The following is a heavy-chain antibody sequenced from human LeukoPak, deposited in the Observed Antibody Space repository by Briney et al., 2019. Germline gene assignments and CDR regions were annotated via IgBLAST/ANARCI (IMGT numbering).Heavy chain of an antibody. J-gene: IGHJ5*02. CDR3: ARRKRSGCSSTSCLLNWFDP. CDR1: GGSISSSTHY. Sequence: SETLSLTCTVSGGSISSSTHYWGWIRQPPGKGLEWIGNIYYRGSTYYNPSLKSRVTISVDTSKNQFSLKLSSVTAADTAVYYCARRKRSGCSSTSCLLNWFDPWGQGTLVTVSS. CDR2: IYYRGST. V-gene: IGHV4-39*01. D-gene: IGHD2-2*01.